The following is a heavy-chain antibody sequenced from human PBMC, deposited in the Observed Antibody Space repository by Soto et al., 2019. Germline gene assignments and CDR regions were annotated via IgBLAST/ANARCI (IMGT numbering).Heavy chain of an antibody. CDR1: GGSISSGGYY. CDR2: IYYSGST. V-gene: IGHV4-31*03. D-gene: IGHD6-6*01. J-gene: IGHJ4*02. Sequence: SETLSLTCTVSGGSISSGGYYWSWIRQHPGKGLEWIGYIYYSGSTYYNPSLKSRVTISVDTSKNQFSLKLSSVTAADTAVYYCARDRYSSSSYSSYFDYWGQGTLVTVSS. CDR3: ARDRYSSSSYSSYFDY.